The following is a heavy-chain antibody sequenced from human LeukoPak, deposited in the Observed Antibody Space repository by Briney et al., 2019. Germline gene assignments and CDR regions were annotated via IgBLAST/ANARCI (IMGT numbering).Heavy chain of an antibody. CDR3: AKGGGIFDY. CDR2: IGGSDGST. CDR1: GFTFSTYA. J-gene: IGHJ4*02. Sequence: PGGSLRLSCAASGFTFSTYAMSWVRQAPGKGLEWLSAIGGSDGSTYYADSVKGRFTISRDTSKNTLYLQMNSLRAEDTAVYYCAKGGGIFDYWGQGTLVTVSS. D-gene: IGHD3-16*01. V-gene: IGHV3-23*01.